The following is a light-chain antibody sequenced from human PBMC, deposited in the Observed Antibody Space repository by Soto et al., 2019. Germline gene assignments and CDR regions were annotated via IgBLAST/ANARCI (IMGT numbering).Light chain of an antibody. J-gene: IGKJ1*01. CDR1: QSINNW. Sequence: DIQMTQSPSTLSASVGDRVTITCRASQSINNWLAWYQHKLGKAPKLLIYKTSNLECGVPSRVSGSGSGTEFTLTISSLQPEDFATYYCHQYSSYWTFGQGTKVEIK. CDR3: HQYSSYWT. V-gene: IGKV1-5*03. CDR2: KTS.